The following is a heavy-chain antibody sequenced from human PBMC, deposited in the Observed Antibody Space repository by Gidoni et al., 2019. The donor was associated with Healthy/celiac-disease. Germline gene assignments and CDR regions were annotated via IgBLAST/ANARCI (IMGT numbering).Heavy chain of an antibody. D-gene: IGHD1-26*01. CDR1: GYTFTSYA. CDR2: INAGNGNT. J-gene: IGHJ4*02. V-gene: IGHV1-3*01. Sequence: QVQLVQSGAEVTKPGASVKVSCTASGYTFTSYAMHWVRQAPGQRLEWMGWINAGNGNTKYSQKFQGRVTITRDTAASTAYRELSSLRSEDTAVHYCARDSSGSYYGANFDYWGQGTLVTVSS. CDR3: ARDSSGSYYGANFDY.